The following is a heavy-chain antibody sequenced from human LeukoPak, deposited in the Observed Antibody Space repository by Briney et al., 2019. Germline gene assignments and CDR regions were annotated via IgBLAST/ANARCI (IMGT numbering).Heavy chain of an antibody. V-gene: IGHV4-34*01. Sequence: PSETLSLTCAVYGGSFSGYYWSWIRQPPGKGLEWIGEINHSGSTNYNPSLKSRVTISVDTSKNQFSLKLSSVTAADTAVYYCARGVVVAAPWFDPWGQGTLVTVSS. CDR1: GGSFSGYY. D-gene: IGHD2-15*01. CDR2: INHSGST. CDR3: ARGVVVAAPWFDP. J-gene: IGHJ5*02.